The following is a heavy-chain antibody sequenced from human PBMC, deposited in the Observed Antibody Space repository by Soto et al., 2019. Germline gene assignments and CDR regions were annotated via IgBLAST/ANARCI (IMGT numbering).Heavy chain of an antibody. CDR1: GFTFSSYA. D-gene: IGHD5-18*01. V-gene: IGHV3-30-3*01. Sequence: QVQLVESGGGVVQPGRSLRLSCAASGFTFSSYAMHWVRQAPGKGLEWVAVISYDGSNKYYADSVKGRFTISRDNSKNTLYLQMNSLRAEDTAVYYCAGPVEWIQLWLLDYWGQGTLVTVSS. J-gene: IGHJ4*02. CDR3: AGPVEWIQLWLLDY. CDR2: ISYDGSNK.